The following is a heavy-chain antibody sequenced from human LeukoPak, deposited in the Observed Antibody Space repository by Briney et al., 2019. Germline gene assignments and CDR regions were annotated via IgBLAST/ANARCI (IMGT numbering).Heavy chain of an antibody. CDR2: IHYSGRT. CDR3: ARRRYYDGSGYLE. CDR1: GDSVSRSDSY. V-gene: IGHV4-39*01. D-gene: IGHD3-22*01. J-gene: IGHJ1*01. Sequence: SETLSLTCFVSGDSVSRSDSYWDWIRQPPGKGLEWIGTIHYSGRTYYSPSLKSRVTMSVDPSNNQFSLNLRSVTAADTAVYYCARRRYYDGSGYLEWGQGTLLSVSS.